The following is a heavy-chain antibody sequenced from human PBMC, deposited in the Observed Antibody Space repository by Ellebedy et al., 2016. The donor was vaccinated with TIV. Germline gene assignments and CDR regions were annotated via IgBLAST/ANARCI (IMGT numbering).Heavy chain of an antibody. CDR1: GFTFSTSA. Sequence: PGGSLRLSCAASGFTFSTSAMSWVRQAPGKGLEWVSDISVSGVRTSYADSVQGRFTISRDNSMNKLYLQLNSLRAEDTAVYYCAKLSRYVVPAAAIRWGQGTLVSVSS. CDR3: AKLSRYVVPAAAIR. V-gene: IGHV3-23*01. CDR2: ISVSGVRT. J-gene: IGHJ4*02. D-gene: IGHD2-2*01.